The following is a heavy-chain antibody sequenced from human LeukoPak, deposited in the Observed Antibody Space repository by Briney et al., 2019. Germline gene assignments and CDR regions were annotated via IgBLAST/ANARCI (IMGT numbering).Heavy chain of an antibody. CDR2: IKQDGSEK. CDR1: GSTFSSYW. D-gene: IGHD2-15*01. Sequence: GGSLRLSCAASGSTFSSYWMSWVRQAPGKGLEWVANIKQDGSEKYYVDSVKGRFTISRDNAKNSLYLQMNSLRAEDTAMYYCAGGQGWHFDLWGRGTLITVSS. CDR3: AGGQGWHFDL. J-gene: IGHJ2*01. V-gene: IGHV3-7*01.